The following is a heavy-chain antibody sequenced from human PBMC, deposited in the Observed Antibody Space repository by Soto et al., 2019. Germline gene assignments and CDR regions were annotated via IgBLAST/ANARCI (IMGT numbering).Heavy chain of an antibody. CDR1: GYTFTSYA. J-gene: IGHJ4*02. V-gene: IGHV1-3*01. D-gene: IGHD2-15*01. CDR3: ASERYCSGGSCYSWDGYFDY. CDR2: INAGNGNT. Sequence: GASVKVSCKASGYTFTSYAMHWVRQAPGQRLEWMGWINAGNGNTKYSQKFQGRVTITRDTSASTAYMELSSLRSEDTAVYYCASERYCSGGSCYSWDGYFDYWGQGTLVTVSS.